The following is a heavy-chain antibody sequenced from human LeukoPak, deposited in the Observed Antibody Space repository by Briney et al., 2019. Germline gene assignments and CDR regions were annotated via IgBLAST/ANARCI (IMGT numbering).Heavy chain of an antibody. J-gene: IGHJ4*02. V-gene: IGHV3-23*01. CDR1: GFTFSSYA. D-gene: IGHD5-24*01. Sequence: GGSLRLSCAASGFTFSSYAMSWVREAPARGLEWVSSLRGNGDTFYADSVKGRFTLSRDNSKNTLYLQMNSLRAEDTAVYYCAKGRWVQPAGYLDFSGQGTLVTVSA. CDR2: LRGNGDT. CDR3: AKGRWVQPAGYLDF.